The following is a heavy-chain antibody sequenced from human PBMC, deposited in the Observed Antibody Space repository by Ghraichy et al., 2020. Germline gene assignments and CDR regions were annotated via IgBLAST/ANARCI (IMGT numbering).Heavy chain of an antibody. CDR3: ARNYIVGATISFDY. Sequence: ESLNISCTVSGGSISSYYWSWIRQPPGKGLEWIGYIYYSGSTNYNPSLKSRVTISVDTSKNQFSLKLSSVTAADTAVYYCARNYIVGATISFDYWGQGTLVTVSS. CDR2: IYYSGST. CDR1: GGSISSYY. D-gene: IGHD1-26*01. V-gene: IGHV4-59*01. J-gene: IGHJ4*02.